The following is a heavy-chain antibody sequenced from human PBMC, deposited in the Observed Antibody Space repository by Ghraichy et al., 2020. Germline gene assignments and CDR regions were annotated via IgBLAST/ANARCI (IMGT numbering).Heavy chain of an antibody. CDR1: GFTFSSYW. CDR2: IKENGGER. J-gene: IGHJ4*02. V-gene: IGHV3-7*01. D-gene: IGHD2-21*01. CDR3: ARDVIGNLDY. Sequence: GGSLRLSCAASGFTFSSYWMAWVRQAPGKGLEWVANIKENGGERNYVDSVKGRFTISRDNAKNSLFLQMNSLRAEDTALYYCARDVIGNLDYWGQGTLVTVSS.